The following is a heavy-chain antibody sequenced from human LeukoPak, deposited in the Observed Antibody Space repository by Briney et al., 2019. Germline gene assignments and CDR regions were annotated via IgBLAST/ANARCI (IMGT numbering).Heavy chain of an antibody. J-gene: IGHJ4*02. V-gene: IGHV4-59*01. D-gene: IGHD2-8*01. CDR2: VYHTGAS. CDR3: TRVVNGGHFDY. CDR1: GASINNYY. Sequence: SETLSLTCSVSGASINNYYWTWIRQPPGKGLEWIGYVYHTGASGYHPSLKSRVAMSLDTSKNQVSLNLRSVTAADTAVYFCTRVVNGGHFDYWGQGTLVTDSS.